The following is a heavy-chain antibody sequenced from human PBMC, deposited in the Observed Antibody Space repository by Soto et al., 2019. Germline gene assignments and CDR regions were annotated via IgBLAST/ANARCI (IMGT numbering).Heavy chain of an antibody. D-gene: IGHD3-22*01. Sequence: QVQLVESGGGVVQPGRSLRLSCAASGFTFSSYGMHWVRQAPGKGLEWVAVISYDGSNKYYADSVKGRFTISRDNSKNTLYLQMNSLRAEDTAVYYCVRYDRGAFDIWGQGTMVTVSS. CDR3: VRYDRGAFDI. CDR1: GFTFSSYG. CDR2: ISYDGSNK. V-gene: IGHV3-30*03. J-gene: IGHJ3*02.